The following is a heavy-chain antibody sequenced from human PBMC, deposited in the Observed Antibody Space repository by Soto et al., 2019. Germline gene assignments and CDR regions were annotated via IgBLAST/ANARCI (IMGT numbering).Heavy chain of an antibody. Sequence: GASVKVSCKTSEDTYNNYYIQWVRQAPGQGLGWMGTFNPSSGGTFYAQNFQGRITMTGDTSTGTVYMELSSLRYDDTAVYFCARGEKIAVAGKRSGVDIWG. J-gene: IGHJ3*02. V-gene: IGHV1-46*02. CDR3: ARGEKIAVAGKRSGVDI. CDR2: FNPSSGGT. CDR1: EDTYNNYY. D-gene: IGHD6-19*01.